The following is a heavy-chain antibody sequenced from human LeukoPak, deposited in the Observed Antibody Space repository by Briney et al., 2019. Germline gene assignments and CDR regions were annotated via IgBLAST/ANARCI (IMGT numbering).Heavy chain of an antibody. V-gene: IGHV4-34*01. CDR1: GGSFSGYY. D-gene: IGHD6-19*01. Sequence: SETQSLTCAVYGGSFSGYYWSWIRQPPGKGLEWIGEINHSGSTNYNPSLKSRVTISVDTSKNQFSLKLSSVTAADTAVYYCARLPRVKYSSGWYVTDYYYYYMDVWGKGTTVTISS. CDR2: INHSGST. CDR3: ARLPRVKYSSGWYVTDYYYYYMDV. J-gene: IGHJ6*03.